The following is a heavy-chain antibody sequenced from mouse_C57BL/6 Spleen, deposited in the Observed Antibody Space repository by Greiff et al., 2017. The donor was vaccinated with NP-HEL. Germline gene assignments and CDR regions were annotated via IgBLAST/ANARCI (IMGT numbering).Heavy chain of an antibody. CDR2: IYPSDSET. V-gene: IGHV1-61*01. D-gene: IGHD1-1*01. CDR3: ARGGGKDY. J-gene: IGHJ2*01. Sequence: QVQLQQPGAELVRPGSSVKLSCTASGYTFTSYWMGWVKQRPGQGLEWIGNIYPSDSETHYNQKFKDKATLTVDKSSSTAYMQLSSLTSEDSAVYYCARGGGKDYWGQGTTLTVSS. CDR1: GYTFTSYW.